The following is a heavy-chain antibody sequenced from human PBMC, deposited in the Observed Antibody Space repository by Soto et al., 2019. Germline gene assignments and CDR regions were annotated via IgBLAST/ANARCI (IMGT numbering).Heavy chain of an antibody. J-gene: IGHJ6*03. CDR2: MNPNSGNT. Sequence: QVQLVQSGAEVKKPGASVKVSCKASGYTFTSYDINWVRQATGQGLEWMGWMNPNSGNTGYAQKFQGRVTMTRNTSISTAYMELSSLRSEDTAVYYCARGTYYEFWSGYYTSLGYYYYMDVWGKGTTVTVSS. V-gene: IGHV1-8*01. D-gene: IGHD3-3*01. CDR1: GYTFTSYD. CDR3: ARGTYYEFWSGYYTSLGYYYYMDV.